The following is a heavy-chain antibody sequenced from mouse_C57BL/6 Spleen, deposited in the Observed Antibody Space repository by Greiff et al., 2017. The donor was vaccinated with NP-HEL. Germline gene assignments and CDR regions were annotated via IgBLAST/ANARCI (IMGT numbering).Heavy chain of an antibody. CDR2: IDPSDSYT. J-gene: IGHJ2*01. V-gene: IGHV1-50*01. CDR1: GYTFTSYW. D-gene: IGHD1-1*01. CDR3: AYGSSYEYYFDY. Sequence: QVQLQQPGAELVKPGASVKLSCKASGYTFTSYWMQWVKQRPGQGLEWIGEIDPSDSYTNYNQKFKGKATLTVDTSSSTAYMQLSSLTSEDSAVYYCAYGSSYEYYFDYWGKGTTLTVSS.